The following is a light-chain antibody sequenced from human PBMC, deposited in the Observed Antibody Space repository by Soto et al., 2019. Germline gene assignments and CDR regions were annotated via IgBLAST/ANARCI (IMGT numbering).Light chain of an antibody. J-gene: IGKJ2*01. CDR1: QSIFYSSDNKNF. V-gene: IGKV4-1*01. CDR3: LQYHTTPYT. CDR2: WAS. Sequence: DIVMTQSPASLAVSLGERATINCKSSQSIFYSSDNKNFLGWYQQKPGQSPKLLISWASTRESGVPDRFSGRRSGKEFHLPPSRPPAEDVAVYYCLQYHTTPYTFGQGTKLEIK.